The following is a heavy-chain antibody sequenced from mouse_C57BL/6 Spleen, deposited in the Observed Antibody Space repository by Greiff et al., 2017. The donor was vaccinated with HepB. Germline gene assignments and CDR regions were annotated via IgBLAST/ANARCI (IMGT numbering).Heavy chain of an antibody. CDR2: IYPGSGST. Sequence: VQLQQSGAELVKPGASVKMSCKASGYTFTSYWITWVKQRPGQGLEWIGDIYPGSGSTNYNEKFKSKATLTVDTSSSTAYMQLSSLTSEDSAVYYCARPPYYYGYDEDYWGQGTTLTVSS. CDR3: ARPPYYYGYDEDY. J-gene: IGHJ2*01. CDR1: GYTFTSYW. D-gene: IGHD2-2*01. V-gene: IGHV1-55*01.